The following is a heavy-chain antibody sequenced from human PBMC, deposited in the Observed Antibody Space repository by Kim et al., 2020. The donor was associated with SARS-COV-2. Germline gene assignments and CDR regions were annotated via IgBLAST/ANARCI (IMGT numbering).Heavy chain of an antibody. CDR3: TGSWRAFDI. Sequence: GGSLRLSCAASGFTFSNAWMNWVRQAPGKGLEWVGRMKRKTDGETTDYAAPVKARFSISRDDSKNKLYLQMNSLKTDDTAVYYCTGSWRAFDIWGQGTMVTVS. V-gene: IGHV3-15*01. D-gene: IGHD3-10*01. J-gene: IGHJ3*02. CDR2: MKRKTDGETT. CDR1: GFTFSNAW.